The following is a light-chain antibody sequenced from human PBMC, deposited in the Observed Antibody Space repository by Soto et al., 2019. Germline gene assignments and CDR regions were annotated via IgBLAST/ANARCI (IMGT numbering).Light chain of an antibody. CDR2: KVS. Sequence: VVMTQSPLSLPVTLGQPASISCRSSQSLVYSDGNTYLNWFQQRPGQSPRRLIYKVSNRDSGVPDRFSGSGSGTDFTLKISRVEAEDLGVYYCMQRTHWPRTFGQGTKVEI. V-gene: IGKV2-30*01. J-gene: IGKJ1*01. CDR1: QSLVYSDGNTY. CDR3: MQRTHWPRT.